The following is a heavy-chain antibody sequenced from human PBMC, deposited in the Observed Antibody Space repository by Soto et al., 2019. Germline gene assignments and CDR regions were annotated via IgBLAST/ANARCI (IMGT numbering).Heavy chain of an antibody. D-gene: IGHD6-6*01. CDR1: GFTFSSYA. J-gene: IGHJ4*02. Sequence: EVQLLESGGGFVQPGGSLRLSCAASGFTFSSYAMSWVRQAPGKGLDWVSTISGSGRTTFYADSVKGRFTISRDNSKDTLYLQMNSLGDDDSAKYFCAKGSRTSSPYDYWGPGTLVTVSS. CDR3: AKGSRTSSPYDY. V-gene: IGHV3-23*01. CDR2: ISGSGRTT.